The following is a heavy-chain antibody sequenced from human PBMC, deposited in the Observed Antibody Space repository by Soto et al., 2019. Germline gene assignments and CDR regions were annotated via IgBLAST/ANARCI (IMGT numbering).Heavy chain of an antibody. CDR1: GYTFTGYY. J-gene: IGHJ4*02. Sequence: VQLVQSGAEVKKPGASVKVSCKASGYTFTGYYMHWVRQAPGQGLEWMGWINPNSGGTNYAQKFQGRVTMTRDTSISTAYMELSRLRSDDTAVYYCARAENYDSSGYYADFDYWGQGTLVTVSS. CDR2: INPNSGGT. V-gene: IGHV1-2*02. CDR3: ARAENYDSSGYYADFDY. D-gene: IGHD3-22*01.